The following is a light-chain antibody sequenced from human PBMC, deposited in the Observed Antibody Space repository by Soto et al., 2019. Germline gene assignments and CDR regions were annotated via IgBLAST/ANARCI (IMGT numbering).Light chain of an antibody. Sequence: DIQMTQSPSSLSASVGDTVTLSCRASRSIRAYLNWYQHKPGKAPNLLIYGATTLHSGVPSRFSGSGSGTDFSLTISSLQPEDFATYYCQQTFSVTPLTFGGGTKVEI. CDR2: GAT. J-gene: IGKJ4*01. CDR1: RSIRAY. V-gene: IGKV1-39*01. CDR3: QQTFSVTPLT.